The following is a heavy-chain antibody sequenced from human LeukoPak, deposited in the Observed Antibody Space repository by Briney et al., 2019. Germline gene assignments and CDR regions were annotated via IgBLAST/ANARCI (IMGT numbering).Heavy chain of an antibody. CDR3: ARFAYCGGHCWYYFDY. J-gene: IGHJ4*02. V-gene: IGHV4-34*01. Sequence: PSETLSLTCAVYGGSFSSYYWSWIRQPPGKGLEWIGEINHTGGTNYNPSLKSRITISVDTSKNQFSLKLSSVTAADTAVYYCARFAYCGGHCWYYFDYWGQGSLVTVSS. CDR1: GGSFSSYY. D-gene: IGHD2-21*02. CDR2: INHTGGT.